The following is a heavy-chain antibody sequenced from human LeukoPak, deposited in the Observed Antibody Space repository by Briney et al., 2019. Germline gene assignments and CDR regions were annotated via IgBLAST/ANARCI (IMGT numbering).Heavy chain of an antibody. J-gene: IGHJ4*02. V-gene: IGHV3-53*04. CDR1: GFTVSSNY. D-gene: IGHD3-22*01. CDR3: ARGRYYDSSGYYDY. CDR2: IYSGGST. Sequence: GGSLRLSCAASGFTVSSNYMSWVRQAPGKGLEWVSVIYSGGSTYYADSVKGRFTISRHNSKNTLYLQMNSLRAEDTAVYYCARGRYYDSSGYYDYWGQGTLITVSS.